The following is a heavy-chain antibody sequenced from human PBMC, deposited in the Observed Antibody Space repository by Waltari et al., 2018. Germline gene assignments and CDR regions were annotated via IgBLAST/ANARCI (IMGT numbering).Heavy chain of an antibody. D-gene: IGHD4-17*01. J-gene: IGHJ4*02. CDR2: INAGNGNT. V-gene: IGHV1-3*01. Sequence: QVQLVQSGAEVKKPGASVKVSCKASGYTFTSYAMHWVRQAPGQRLEWMGWINAGNGNTKYSQKFQGRVTITRDTSASTAYTELSSLRSEDTAVYDCARDLYGDYGGEIGYWGQGTLVTVSS. CDR1: GYTFTSYA. CDR3: ARDLYGDYGGEIGY.